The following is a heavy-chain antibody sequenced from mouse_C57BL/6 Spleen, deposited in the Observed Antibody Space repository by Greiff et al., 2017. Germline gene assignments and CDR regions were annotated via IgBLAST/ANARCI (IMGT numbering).Heavy chain of an antibody. D-gene: IGHD2-4*01. J-gene: IGHJ2*01. CDR3: GGQGYDYYFDY. Sequence: EVLGVESGGGLVKPGGSLILSCAASGFTFSSYTMSWVRQTPEKRLEWVATISGGGGNTYYPDSVKGRFTISRDNAKNTLYLQLSSLRSEDTALYYCGGQGYDYYFDYWGQGTTLTVSS. V-gene: IGHV5-9*01. CDR2: ISGGGGNT. CDR1: GFTFSSYT.